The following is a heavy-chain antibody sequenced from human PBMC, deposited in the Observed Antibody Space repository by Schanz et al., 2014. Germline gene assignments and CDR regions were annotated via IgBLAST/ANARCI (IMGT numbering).Heavy chain of an antibody. V-gene: IGHV1-69*09. CDR2: IIPILGIA. CDR1: GGTFSSYS. D-gene: IGHD1-1*01. Sequence: QVQLVQSGAEEKRPGASVRVSCKASGGTFSSYSISWVRQAPGQGLEWMGRIIPILGIANYAQKFQGRVTNTADKSTSTAYMDLSSLRPEDTAVYYCARDHVATTDYDYFFYYLDVWATGITXIVSS. J-gene: IGHJ6*03. CDR3: ARDHVATTDYDYFFYYLDV.